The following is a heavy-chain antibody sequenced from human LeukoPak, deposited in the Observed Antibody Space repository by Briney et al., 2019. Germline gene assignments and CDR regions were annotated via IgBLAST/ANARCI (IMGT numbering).Heavy chain of an antibody. CDR1: GYSFSNYW. CDR2: INPGDSDT. V-gene: IGHV5-51*01. J-gene: IGHJ4*02. CDR3: ARQTGDKGIDY. D-gene: IGHD7-27*01. Sequence: GESLKISCKGSGYSFSNYWIGWVRQMHGKGLEWMGIINPGDSDTRYSPSFQGQVTISADKSINTAYLQWSSLRASDTAIYYCARQTGDKGIDYWGQGTLVTVSS.